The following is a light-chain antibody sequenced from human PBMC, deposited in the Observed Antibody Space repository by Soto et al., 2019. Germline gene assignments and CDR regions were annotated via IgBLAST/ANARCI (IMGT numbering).Light chain of an antibody. V-gene: IGKV3-15*01. CDR3: QQYNNWPRT. Sequence: EIVMPQSPAPLSVSPGERATLSCRASHSVSSNLAWYQQKPGQAPRLLIYGASTRATGIPARFSGSGSGTEFTLTISSLQSEDFAVYDCQQYNNWPRTFGQGTKVEIK. CDR2: GAS. J-gene: IGKJ1*01. CDR1: HSVSSN.